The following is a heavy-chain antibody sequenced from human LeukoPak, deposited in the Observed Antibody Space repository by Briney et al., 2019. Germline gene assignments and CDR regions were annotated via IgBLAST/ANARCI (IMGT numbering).Heavy chain of an antibody. D-gene: IGHD3-10*01. CDR3: ASSGSGSYLEWVRGYYFDY. Sequence: SSETLSLTCTVSGGSISSYYWSWIRQPPGKGLEWSGYIYYSGSTNYNPSLKSRVTISVDTSKNQFSLKLSSVTAADTAVYYCASSGSGSYLEWVRGYYFDYWGQGTLVTVSS. CDR1: GGSISSYY. J-gene: IGHJ4*02. CDR2: IYYSGST. V-gene: IGHV4-59*01.